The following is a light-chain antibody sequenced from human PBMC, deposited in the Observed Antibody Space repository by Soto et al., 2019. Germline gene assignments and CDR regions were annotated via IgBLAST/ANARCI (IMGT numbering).Light chain of an antibody. Sequence: DIQMTQSPSSLSASVGDRVTITCRASQGISNYLAWYQQKPGKPPNVLIYAASTLQSGVPSRFSGRGSGTDFTLTISSLQPEDVATYYCQKYNSALYTFGQETKLEIK. CDR3: QKYNSALYT. CDR2: AAS. CDR1: QGISNY. J-gene: IGKJ2*01. V-gene: IGKV1-27*01.